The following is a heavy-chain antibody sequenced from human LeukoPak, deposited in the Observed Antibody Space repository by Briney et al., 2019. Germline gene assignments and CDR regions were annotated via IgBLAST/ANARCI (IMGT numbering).Heavy chain of an antibody. V-gene: IGHV4-59*01. CDR1: GDSFTSYY. Sequence: SETLSLTCTVSGDSFTSYYWSWIRQPPGKGLEWIGYIYYSGSTNYNPSLKSRVTMSVDTSKSQFSLNLSSVTTADTAVYYCARGTFIGIAAACDYWGQGALVTVSS. D-gene: IGHD6-25*01. CDR3: ARGTFIGIAAACDY. J-gene: IGHJ4*02. CDR2: IYYSGST.